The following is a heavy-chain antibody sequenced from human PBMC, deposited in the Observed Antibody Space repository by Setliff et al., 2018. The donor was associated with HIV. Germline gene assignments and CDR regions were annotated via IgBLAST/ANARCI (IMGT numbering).Heavy chain of an antibody. J-gene: IGHJ4*02. D-gene: IGHD2-2*01. CDR2: IYKIGST. Sequence: GGSLRLSCAASGFSVSTKYMSWVRQAPGKGLEWVSVIYKIGSTFYADSVKGRFTISRDTSKNTLYLQMTSLRAEDTAVYYCAKDSVVPAAGRVFDYWGQGTLVTVSS. V-gene: IGHV3-66*01. CDR3: AKDSVVPAAGRVFDY. CDR1: GFSVSTKY.